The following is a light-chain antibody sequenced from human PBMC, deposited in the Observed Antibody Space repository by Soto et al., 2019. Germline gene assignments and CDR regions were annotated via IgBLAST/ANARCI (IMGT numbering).Light chain of an antibody. Sequence: QSALTQPPSASGSPGQSVTISCTGTSSDVGGYDYVSWYQRHPGKAPKLMIYEVFKRPSGVPDRFSASKSGNTASLTVSGLQAEDEADYYCISYAGSNNLVFGGGTKLTVL. V-gene: IGLV2-8*01. CDR1: SSDVGGYDY. J-gene: IGLJ2*01. CDR3: ISYAGSNNLV. CDR2: EVF.